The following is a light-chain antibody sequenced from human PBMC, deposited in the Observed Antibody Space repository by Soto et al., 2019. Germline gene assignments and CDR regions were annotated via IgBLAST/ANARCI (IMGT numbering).Light chain of an antibody. CDR2: SNY. CDR3: AAWDDILNGYV. CDR1: NSNIESNT. Sequence: QSLLTQPPSASATPGQRVTISCSGSNSNIESNTVTWYQQLPGTAPKLVIYSNYDRPSGVPDRFSGSTSGTSASLVIRGLQSEDEADYYCAAWDDILNGYVFGDGTKLTVL. J-gene: IGLJ1*01. V-gene: IGLV1-44*01.